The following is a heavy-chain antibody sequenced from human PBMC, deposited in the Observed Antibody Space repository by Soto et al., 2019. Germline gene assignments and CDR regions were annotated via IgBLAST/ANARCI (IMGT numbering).Heavy chain of an antibody. CDR1: GGSISSGGYY. J-gene: IGHJ3*02. V-gene: IGHV4-31*01. CDR3: ARDLGSSWTHDAFDI. Sequence: QVQLQESGPGLVKPSQTLSLTCTVSGGSISSGGYYWSWIRQHPGKGLEWIGYIYYSGSTYYNPSVKNLVTISVDTSKNQFSLKLSSVTAADTAVYYCARDLGSSWTHDAFDIWGQGTMVTVSS. D-gene: IGHD6-13*01. CDR2: IYYSGST.